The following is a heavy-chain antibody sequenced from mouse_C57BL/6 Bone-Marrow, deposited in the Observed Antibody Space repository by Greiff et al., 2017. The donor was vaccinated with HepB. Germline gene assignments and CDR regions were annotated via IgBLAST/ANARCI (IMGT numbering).Heavy chain of an antibody. CDR1: GFSFNTYA. CDR2: IRSKSNDYAT. CDR3: ARYEGYGTRYDY. V-gene: IGHV10-1*01. Sequence: EAGGGLVQPKGSLKLSCAASGFSFNTYAMNWVRQAPGKGLEWVARIRSKSNDYATYYADSVKDRFTISRDDSESMHYLQMNNLKTEDTAMYYCARYEGYGTRYDYWGQGTTLTVSS. J-gene: IGHJ2*01. D-gene: IGHD3-1*01.